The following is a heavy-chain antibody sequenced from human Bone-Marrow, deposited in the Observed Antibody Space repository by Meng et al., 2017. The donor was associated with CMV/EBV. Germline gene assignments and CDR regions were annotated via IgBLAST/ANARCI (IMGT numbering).Heavy chain of an antibody. Sequence: GESLKISCKGSGYSFTSYWIGWVRQMPGKGLEWMGIIYPGDSDTRYSPSFQGQVTISADKSISTAYLQWSSLKASDTAMYYCAREGCSSTSCYLRGFDAFDIWGQGTMVTVSS. V-gene: IGHV5-51*01. CDR3: AREGCSSTSCYLRGFDAFDI. CDR2: IYPGDSDT. D-gene: IGHD2-2*01. CDR1: GYSFTSYW. J-gene: IGHJ3*02.